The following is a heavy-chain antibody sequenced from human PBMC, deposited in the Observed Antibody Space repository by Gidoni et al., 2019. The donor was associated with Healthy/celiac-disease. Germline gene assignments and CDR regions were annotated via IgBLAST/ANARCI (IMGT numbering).Heavy chain of an antibody. V-gene: IGHV3-48*02. CDR1: GFTFSSYS. D-gene: IGHD2-2*01. J-gene: IGHJ6*02. CDR2: ISSSSSTI. CDR3: AREGDIVVVPAAILTGYYGMDV. Sequence: VQPGGSLRLSCAASGFTFSSYSMNWVRQAPGKGLEWVSYISSSSSTIYYADSVKGRFTISRDNAKNSLYLQMNSLRDEDTAVYYCAREGDIVVVPAAILTGYYGMDVWGQGTTVTVSS.